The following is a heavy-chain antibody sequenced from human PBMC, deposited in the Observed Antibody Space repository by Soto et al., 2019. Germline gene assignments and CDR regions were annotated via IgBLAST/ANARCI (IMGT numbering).Heavy chain of an antibody. CDR2: ISGSDGST. D-gene: IGHD6-13*01. CDR3: ARNARYSSSRHYYYYYMDV. CDR1: EFTVSNHA. J-gene: IGHJ6*03. Sequence: PWGPLRHSCAASEFTVSNHAMSLISKAPGKGLEWVSAISGSDGSTYYADSVKGRFTISSHNSKNTLYLQMNSLRAEDPAVYYCARNARYSSSRHYYYYYMDVWGKGTTVTVSS. V-gene: IGHV3-23*01.